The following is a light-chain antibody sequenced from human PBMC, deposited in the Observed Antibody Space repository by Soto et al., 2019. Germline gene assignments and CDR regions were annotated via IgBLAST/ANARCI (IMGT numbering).Light chain of an antibody. CDR2: DAS. CDR1: QSISSW. Sequence: DIQMTQSPSTLSASVGDRVTITCRASQSISSWVAWYQQKPGKAPKLLIYDASSLESGVPSRFSGSGSGTEFTLTISSLQPVDFATYYCQQYNSYLWSFGQGTKVVIK. CDR3: QQYNSYLWS. V-gene: IGKV1-5*01. J-gene: IGKJ1*01.